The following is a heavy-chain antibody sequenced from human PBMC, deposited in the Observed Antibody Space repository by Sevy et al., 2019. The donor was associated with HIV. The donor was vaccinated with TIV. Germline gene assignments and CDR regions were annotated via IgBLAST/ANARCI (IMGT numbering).Heavy chain of an antibody. D-gene: IGHD2-2*01. V-gene: IGHV3-53*01. CDR3: ARGSFCSSASCYSGGYHY. CDR1: GFNISSNY. Sequence: GGSLRLSCAASGFNISSNYLSWVRQAPGKGLEWVSVIYGNNSTYYADFVKGRFTISRDNSKNTLYLQMNSLRAEDTAVYYCARGSFCSSASCYSGGYHYWGQGTLVTVSS. CDR2: IYGNNST. J-gene: IGHJ4*02.